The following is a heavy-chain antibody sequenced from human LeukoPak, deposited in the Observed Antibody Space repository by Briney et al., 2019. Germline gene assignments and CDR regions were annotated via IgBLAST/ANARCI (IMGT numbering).Heavy chain of an antibody. CDR2: ISGTGGST. CDR3: AKECGRDYDDRAFDI. CDR1: GFTFSSYP. D-gene: IGHD3-22*01. Sequence: GGSLRLSCAASGFTFSSYPMNWVRQSPERGLEWVSAISGTGGSTSYADSLKGRFTISRDNSRNTLYLQMSSLTAEDMAVYYCAKECGRDYDDRAFDIWGRGTMVTVSS. V-gene: IGHV3-23*01. J-gene: IGHJ3*02.